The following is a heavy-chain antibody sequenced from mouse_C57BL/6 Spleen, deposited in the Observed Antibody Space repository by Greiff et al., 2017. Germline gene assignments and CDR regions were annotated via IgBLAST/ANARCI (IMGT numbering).Heavy chain of an antibody. J-gene: IGHJ2*01. Sequence: QVQLQQSGPELVKPGASVKISCKASGYAFSSSWMNWVKQRPGKGLEWIGRIYPGDGDTNYNGKFKGKATLTADKSSSTAYMQLSSLTSEDSAVYFCARGGWEAFDYWGQGTTLTVSS. CDR2: IYPGDGDT. CDR3: ARGGWEAFDY. CDR1: GYAFSSSW. V-gene: IGHV1-82*01. D-gene: IGHD3-3*01.